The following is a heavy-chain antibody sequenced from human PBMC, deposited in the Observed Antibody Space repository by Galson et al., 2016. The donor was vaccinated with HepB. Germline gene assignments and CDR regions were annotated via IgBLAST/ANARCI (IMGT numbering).Heavy chain of an antibody. CDR3: AKRHEYCPHVGCSVDS. D-gene: IGHD2/OR15-2a*01. CDR2: DSMDGRRK. Sequence: SLRLSCAASGFTFSSYGMHWVRQAPGKGLEWVAADSMDGRRKFYADSVKGRFTISRDNSNNMLFLQMSSLRVDDTAVYYCAKRHEYCPHVGCSVDSWGQGTLVSVSS. CDR1: GFTFSSYG. V-gene: IGHV3-30*18. J-gene: IGHJ4*02.